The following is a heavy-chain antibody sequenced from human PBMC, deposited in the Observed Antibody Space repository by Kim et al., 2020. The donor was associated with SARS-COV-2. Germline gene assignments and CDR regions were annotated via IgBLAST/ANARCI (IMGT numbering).Heavy chain of an antibody. CDR1: GGSFSGYY. CDR3: ARGFTPLRNDY. J-gene: IGHJ4*02. CDR2: INHSGST. V-gene: IGHV4-34*01. Sequence: SETLSLTCAVYGGSFSGYYWSWIRQPPGKGLEWIGEINHSGSTNYNPSLKSRVTISVDTSKNQFSLKLSSVTAADTAVYYCARGFTPLRNDYWGQGTLVTVSS.